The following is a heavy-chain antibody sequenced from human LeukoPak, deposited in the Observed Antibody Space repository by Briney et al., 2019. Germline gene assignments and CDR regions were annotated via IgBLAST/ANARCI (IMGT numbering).Heavy chain of an antibody. D-gene: IGHD3-10*01. Sequence: GGSLRLSCAASGFTFSSYSMNWVRQAPGKGLEWVSYISSSSTIYYADSVKGRFTISRDNAKNSLYLQMNSLRAEDTAVYYCARVAATWSGESPGAFDIWGQGTMVTVSS. CDR2: ISSSSTI. J-gene: IGHJ3*02. CDR3: ARVAATWSGESPGAFDI. V-gene: IGHV3-48*01. CDR1: GFTFSSYS.